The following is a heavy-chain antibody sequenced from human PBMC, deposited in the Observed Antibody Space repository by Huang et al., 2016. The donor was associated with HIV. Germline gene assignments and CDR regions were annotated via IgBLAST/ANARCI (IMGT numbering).Heavy chain of an antibody. Sequence: QVQLVQSGAEVKKPGASVKVSCKASGYTFTNYGFSWVRQATGQGLEWLGWISGYEVDTIYAQKLQGRVTRTTDISTSTAYMGLTSLRSDDTAVYYCARDFYDSNAYLIDYWGQGTLVIVSS. D-gene: IGHD3-22*01. J-gene: IGHJ4*02. CDR2: ISGYEVDT. CDR3: ARDFYDSNAYLIDY. V-gene: IGHV1-18*01. CDR1: GYTFTNYG.